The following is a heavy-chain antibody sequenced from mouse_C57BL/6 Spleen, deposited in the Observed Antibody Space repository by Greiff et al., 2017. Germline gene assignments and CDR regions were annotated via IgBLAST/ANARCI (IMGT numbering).Heavy chain of an antibody. V-gene: IGHV5-4*01. CDR2: ISDGGSYT. D-gene: IGHD3-2*02. Sequence: DVHLVESGGGLVKPGGSLKLSCAASGFTFSSYAMSWVRQTPEKRLEWVATISDGGSYTYYPDNVKGRFTISRDNAKNNLYLQMSHLKSEDTAMYYCARDSSGYPYFDYWGQGTTLTVSS. CDR1: GFTFSSYA. J-gene: IGHJ2*01. CDR3: ARDSSGYPYFDY.